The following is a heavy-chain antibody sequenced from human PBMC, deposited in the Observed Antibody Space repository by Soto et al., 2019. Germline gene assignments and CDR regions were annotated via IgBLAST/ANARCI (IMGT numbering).Heavy chain of an antibody. V-gene: IGHV4-39*01. CDR1: GYSVTSSDYY. Sequence: SETLSLTCSVSGYSVTSSDYYWAWIRQPPGKGLEWIGSMCYSGLTYYNPSLKRRVTLSVDTSKNQFSVRLNSVTAADTAVYYCAPLSVSLSGPYGIHVWGQGTTVTVSS. D-gene: IGHD2-15*01. J-gene: IGHJ6*02. CDR2: MCYSGLT. CDR3: APLSVSLSGPYGIHV.